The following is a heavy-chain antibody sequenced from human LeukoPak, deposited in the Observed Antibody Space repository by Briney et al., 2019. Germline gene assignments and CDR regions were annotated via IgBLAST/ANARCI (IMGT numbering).Heavy chain of an antibody. J-gene: IGHJ4*02. CDR3: ARRVHSSSWSSYFDY. CDR2: INHSGST. D-gene: IGHD6-13*01. V-gene: IGHV4-34*01. Sequence: PSETLSLTCAVYGGSFSGYCWSWIRQPPGKGLEWIGEINHSGSTNYNPSLKSRVTTSVDKSKNQFFLKLSSVTATDTAVYYCARRVHSSSWSSYFDYWGQETLVTVSS. CDR1: GGSFSGYC.